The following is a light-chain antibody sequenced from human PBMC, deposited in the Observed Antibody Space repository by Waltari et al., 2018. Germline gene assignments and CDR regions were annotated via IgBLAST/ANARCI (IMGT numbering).Light chain of an antibody. V-gene: IGKV3-11*01. Sequence: EIVLTQSPAIQSLSPGERASHACRASQSVTNYLAWSQQKPSQAPRLLIYDTSNRATGIPPRFSCSGFATDFTLTINGLEPEDFAVYYCQQRRDWPLTFGGGTKVEIK. CDR3: QQRRDWPLT. CDR1: QSVTNY. J-gene: IGKJ4*01. CDR2: DTS.